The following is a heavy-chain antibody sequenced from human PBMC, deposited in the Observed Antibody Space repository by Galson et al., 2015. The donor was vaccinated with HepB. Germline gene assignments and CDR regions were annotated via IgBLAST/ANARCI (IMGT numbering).Heavy chain of an antibody. J-gene: IGHJ3*02. V-gene: IGHV1-18*04. CDR1: GYTFTSYG. CDR2: ISAYNGNT. Sequence: SVKVSCKASGYTFTSYGISWVRQAPGQGLEWMGWISAYNGNTNYARKLQGRVAMTTDTSTSTAYMELRSLRSDDTAVYYCASRGSYFMDAFDIWGQGTMVTVSS. CDR3: ASRGSYFMDAFDI. D-gene: IGHD1-26*01.